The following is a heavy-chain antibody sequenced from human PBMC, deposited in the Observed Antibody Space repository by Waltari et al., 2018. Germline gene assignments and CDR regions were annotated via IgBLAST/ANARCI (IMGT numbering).Heavy chain of an antibody. CDR2: ISSSSSYI. J-gene: IGHJ2*01. CDR3: ARETAGIVVVVAATGYFDL. D-gene: IGHD2-15*01. CDR1: GFTFSSYS. V-gene: IGHV3-21*01. Sequence: VQLVESGGGLVKPGGSLRLSCAASGFTFSSYSMNWVRQAPGKGLEWVSSISSSSSYIYYADSVKGRFTISRDNAKNSLYLQMNSLRAEDTAVYYCARETAGIVVVVAATGYFDLWGRGTLVTVSS.